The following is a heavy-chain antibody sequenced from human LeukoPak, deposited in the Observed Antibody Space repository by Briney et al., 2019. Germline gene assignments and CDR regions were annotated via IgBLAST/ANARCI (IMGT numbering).Heavy chain of an antibody. V-gene: IGHV4-4*07. J-gene: IGHJ4*02. CDR2: VYTGGSI. Sequence: SGTLSLTCSVSGGSISGYFWSWIRQPAGKGLEWIGRVYTGGSINYNPSLKSRVTISLDTSRSQFSLKLTSVTAADTAVYYCARDPVLEHYFGYWGQGTLVTVSS. CDR3: ARDPVLEHYFGY. CDR1: GGSISGYF. D-gene: IGHD3-3*01.